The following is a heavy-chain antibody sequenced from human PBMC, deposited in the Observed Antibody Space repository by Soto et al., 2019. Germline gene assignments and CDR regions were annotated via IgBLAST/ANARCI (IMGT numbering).Heavy chain of an antibody. D-gene: IGHD3-10*01. J-gene: IGHJ4*02. CDR2: IYNDGSYT. V-gene: IGHV3-74*01. Sequence: EVQLVESGGGLVPPGGVVRLSCAASGFIFKMYWMHWVRPTPGKGLVWISRIYNDGSYTDYADSVKGRFTISRDNVNDTLYLQMNNLRAEDSGLYYCTRGPRPISTGTGAYWGQGTQVTVSS. CDR3: TRGPRPISTGTGAY. CDR1: GFIFKMYW.